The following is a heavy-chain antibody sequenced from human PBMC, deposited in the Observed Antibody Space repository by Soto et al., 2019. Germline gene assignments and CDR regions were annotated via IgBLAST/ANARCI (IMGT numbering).Heavy chain of an antibody. CDR1: GFSFSIYA. J-gene: IGHJ4*02. CDR2: ISGGGGST. D-gene: IGHD3-22*01. Sequence: GGSLRLSCAASGFSFSIYAMNWVRQAPGKGLEWVSGISGGGGSTYHADSVKGRFTISRDNSKNTLYLQMNSLRAEDTAVYYCAKDPTSYDSSAQFDSWGQGTLVAVSS. V-gene: IGHV3-23*01. CDR3: AKDPTSYDSSAQFDS.